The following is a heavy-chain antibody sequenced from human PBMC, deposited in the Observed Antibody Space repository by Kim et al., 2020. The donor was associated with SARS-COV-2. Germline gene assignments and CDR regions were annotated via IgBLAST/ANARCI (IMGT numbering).Heavy chain of an antibody. D-gene: IGHD3-10*01. CDR3: ARDREAMVRGARRGVPWDV. CDR1: GGSISSSNW. CDR2: IYHSGST. J-gene: IGHJ6*02. V-gene: IGHV4-4*02. Sequence: SETLSLTCAVSGGSISSSNWWSWVRQPPGKGLEWIGEIYHSGSTNYNPSLKSRVTISVDKSKNQFSLKLSSVTAADTAVYYCARDREAMVRGARRGVPWDVWGQGTTVTVSS.